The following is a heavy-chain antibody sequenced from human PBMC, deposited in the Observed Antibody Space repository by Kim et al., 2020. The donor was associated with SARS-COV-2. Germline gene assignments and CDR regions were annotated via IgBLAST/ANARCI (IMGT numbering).Heavy chain of an antibody. V-gene: IGHV3-73*01. J-gene: IGHJ5*02. CDR1: GFTLSGSI. CDR2: IRSKANNYAT. D-gene: IGHD3-3*01. Sequence: GGSLRLSCAASGFTLSGSIMQWVRQASGKGLEWVGRIRSKANNYATDYAVSVKGRFTISRDDSQNTAYLQMNSLQTEDTAVYYCSRITESPTWSNWFDPWGQGTLVTVSS. CDR3: SRITESPTWSNWFDP.